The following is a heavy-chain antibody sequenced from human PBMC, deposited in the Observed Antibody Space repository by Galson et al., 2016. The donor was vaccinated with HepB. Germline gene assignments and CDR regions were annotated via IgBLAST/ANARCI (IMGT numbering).Heavy chain of an antibody. Sequence: CQASGYTFTHLALNWVRQAPGQGPEWMGWINTDTGNPTYAQGFTGRFVFSLDTSVNTTYLQINNLKTADTAVYYCARGDSSGYLLDHWGQGTLVTVSA. CDR2: INTDTGNP. CDR3: ARGDSSGYLLDH. D-gene: IGHD3-22*01. J-gene: IGHJ4*02. V-gene: IGHV7-4-1*02. CDR1: GYTFTHLA.